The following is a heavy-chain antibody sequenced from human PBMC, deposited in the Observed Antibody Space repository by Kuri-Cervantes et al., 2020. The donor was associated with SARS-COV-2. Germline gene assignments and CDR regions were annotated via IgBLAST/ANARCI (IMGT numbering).Heavy chain of an antibody. CDR2: ISSSSSYI. D-gene: IGHD1-1*01. V-gene: IGHV3-21*01. Sequence: GGSLRLSCAASGFTFSSYSMNWVRQAPGKGLEWVSSISSSSSYIYYADSVKGRFTIPRDDSKNTLYLQMNSLRAEDTAVYYCARDCAAGIFDYWGQGTLVTVSS. CDR1: GFTFSSYS. J-gene: IGHJ4*02. CDR3: ARDCAAGIFDY.